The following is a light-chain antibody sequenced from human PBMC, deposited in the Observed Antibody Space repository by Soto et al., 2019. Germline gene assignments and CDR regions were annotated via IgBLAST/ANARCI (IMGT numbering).Light chain of an antibody. Sequence: DIVMTQSPDSLTVSLGERATINCKSSRSVLYSSNNKNYLAWYQQKPGQPPKLLIYWASTRDSGVPDRFSGSGSGTDFTLTISSLQAEDVAVYYCQQYYSTPFTFGPGTKVDVK. CDR3: QQYYSTPFT. CDR2: WAS. J-gene: IGKJ3*01. CDR1: RSVLYSSNNKNY. V-gene: IGKV4-1*01.